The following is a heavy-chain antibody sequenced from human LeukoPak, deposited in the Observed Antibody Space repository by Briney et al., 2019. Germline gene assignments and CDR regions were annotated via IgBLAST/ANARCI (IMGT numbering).Heavy chain of an antibody. Sequence: PSETLSLTCAISGGSISGTPYYWGWIRQPPGQGLEWIGSIYYSGSTYYNPSLKSRLTISVDTSKNQFSLKLSSVTAADTAVYYCARASTIFGHFAYWGRGTLVTVSS. V-gene: IGHV4-39*07. CDR2: IYYSGST. CDR3: ARASTIFGHFAY. J-gene: IGHJ4*02. D-gene: IGHD3-3*01. CDR1: GGSISGTPYY.